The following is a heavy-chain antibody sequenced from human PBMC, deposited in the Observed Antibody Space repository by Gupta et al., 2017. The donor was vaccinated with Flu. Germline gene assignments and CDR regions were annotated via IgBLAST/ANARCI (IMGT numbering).Heavy chain of an antibody. CDR2: ISWNSGSI. Sequence: EVQLVESGGGLVQPGRSLRLSCAASGFTFDDYAMHWVRQAPGKGLEWVSGISWNSGSIGYADSVKGRFTISRDNAKNSLYLQMNSLRAEDTALYYCAKDVAKWGNDAFDIWGRGTMVTVSS. CDR1: GFTFDDYA. V-gene: IGHV3-9*01. CDR3: AKDVAKWGNDAFDI. J-gene: IGHJ3*02. D-gene: IGHD7-27*01.